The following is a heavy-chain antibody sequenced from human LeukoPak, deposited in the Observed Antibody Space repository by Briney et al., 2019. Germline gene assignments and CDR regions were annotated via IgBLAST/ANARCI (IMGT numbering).Heavy chain of an antibody. V-gene: IGHV3-33*01. Sequence: PGGSLRLSCAASGFTFRSYGMHWVRQAPGKGLEWVAIIWYDGTNKYYADSVKGRFTISRDNSKNTLYLQMNSLRVEDTAVYYCASGRMVRGVTISYCFDYWGQGTLVTVPS. D-gene: IGHD3-10*01. CDR2: IWYDGTNK. J-gene: IGHJ4*02. CDR1: GFTFRSYG. CDR3: ASGRMVRGVTISYCFDY.